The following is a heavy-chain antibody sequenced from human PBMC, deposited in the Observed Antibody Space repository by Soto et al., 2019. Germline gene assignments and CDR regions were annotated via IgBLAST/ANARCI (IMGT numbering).Heavy chain of an antibody. CDR2: IYPGDSDT. CDR1: GYSFTSYW. CDR3: ARRAFSPGIREYYYYMDV. D-gene: IGHD3-16*01. Sequence: PGESLKISCKGSGYSFTSYWIGWVRQMPGKGLEWMGIIYPGDSDTRYSPSFQGQVTISADKSISTAYLQWSSLKASDTAMYYCARRAFSPGIREYYYYMDVWGKGTTVTVSS. V-gene: IGHV5-51*01. J-gene: IGHJ6*03.